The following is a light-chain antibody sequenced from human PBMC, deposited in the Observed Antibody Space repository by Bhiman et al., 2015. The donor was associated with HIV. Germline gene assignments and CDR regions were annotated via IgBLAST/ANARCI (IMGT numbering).Light chain of an antibody. CDR2: DVS. V-gene: IGLV2-14*03. CDR3: SSYTSSSTYV. CDR1: ASDVGGYTD. Sequence: QSALAQPASVSGSLGQSITISCSGTASDVGGYTDVSWYQRHPGKAPKLMIYDVSNRPSGVSNRFSGSKSGNTASLTISGLQTEDEADYYCSSYTSSSTYVFGSGTKVTVL. J-gene: IGLJ1*01.